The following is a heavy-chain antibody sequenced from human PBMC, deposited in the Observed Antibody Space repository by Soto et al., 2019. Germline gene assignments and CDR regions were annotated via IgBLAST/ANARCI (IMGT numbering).Heavy chain of an antibody. D-gene: IGHD3-22*01. J-gene: IGHJ4*02. CDR3: ARGLRYDSSGYRYFDY. CDR1: GGSYSGFI. Sequence: SDTRCCTFAPYGGSYSGFIWRWMGQAPGKGLEWIGEINHSGSTNYNPSLKSRVTISVDTSKNQFSLKLSSVTAADTAVYYCARGLRYDSSGYRYFDYWGKGTLVTVS. V-gene: IGHV4-34*01. CDR2: INHSGST.